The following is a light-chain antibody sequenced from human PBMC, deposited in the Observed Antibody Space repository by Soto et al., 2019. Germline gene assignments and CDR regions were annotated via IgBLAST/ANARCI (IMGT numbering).Light chain of an antibody. CDR1: QSVSNS. Sequence: ILMTQSPATLSVSPGERATLSCRASQSVSNSFAWYQQKPGQAPRLLIYDASTRATGIPARFSGSGSGTEFTLTISGPQSEDFAVFYCQQYNNWPPWTFGQGTKMEIK. CDR2: DAS. CDR3: QQYNNWPPWT. J-gene: IGKJ1*01. V-gene: IGKV3-15*01.